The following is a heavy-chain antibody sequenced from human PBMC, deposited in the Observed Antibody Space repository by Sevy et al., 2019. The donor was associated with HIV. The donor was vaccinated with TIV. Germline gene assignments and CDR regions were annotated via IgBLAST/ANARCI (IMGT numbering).Heavy chain of an antibody. CDR2: ISSSSSTI. Sequence: GGSLRLSCADSGFTFSSYSMNWVRQAPGKGLEWVSYISSSSSTIYYADSVKGRFTISRDNAKNSLYLQMNSLRAEDTAVYYCARVRWAYCGGDCHLPWGQGTLVTVSS. V-gene: IGHV3-48*01. CDR3: ARVRWAYCGGDCHLP. J-gene: IGHJ5*02. CDR1: GFTFSSYS. D-gene: IGHD2-21*02.